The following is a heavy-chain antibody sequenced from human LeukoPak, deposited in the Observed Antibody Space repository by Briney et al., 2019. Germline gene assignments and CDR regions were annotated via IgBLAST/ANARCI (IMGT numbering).Heavy chain of an antibody. J-gene: IGHJ4*02. D-gene: IGHD6-13*01. CDR3: ARSRIAAAGPIDY. Sequence: SVKVSCKASGGTFSSYFISWVRQAPGQGLERMGGIIPIFGTANYAQKFQGRVTITADESTSTAYMELSSLRSEDTAVYYCARSRIAAAGPIDYWGQGTLVTVSS. CDR1: GGTFSSYF. CDR2: IIPIFGTA. V-gene: IGHV1-69*13.